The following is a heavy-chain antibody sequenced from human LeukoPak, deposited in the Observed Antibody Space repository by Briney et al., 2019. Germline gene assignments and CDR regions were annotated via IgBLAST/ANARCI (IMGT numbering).Heavy chain of an antibody. D-gene: IGHD4-17*01. CDR1: GGSISSYY. CDR3: ARAGGYGDYWGYYYYMDV. V-gene: IGHV4-59*01. J-gene: IGHJ6*03. Sequence: PSETLSLTCTVSGGSISSYYWSWIRQPPGKGLEWIGYIYYSGSTNYNPSLKSRVTISVDTSKKQFSLKLSSVTAADTAVYYCARAGGYGDYWGYYYYMDVWGKGTTVTISS. CDR2: IYYSGST.